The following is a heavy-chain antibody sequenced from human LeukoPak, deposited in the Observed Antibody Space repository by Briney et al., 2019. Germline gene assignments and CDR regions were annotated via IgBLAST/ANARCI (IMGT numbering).Heavy chain of an antibody. D-gene: IGHD3-22*01. CDR1: GYTFRNYG. J-gene: IGHJ3*02. Sequence: GASVKVSYKTSGYTFRNYGISWVRQAPGQGLEWMGWISTFNGHTEYTQSLRDRLTLTTDTSTSAIYMELRSLRSDDTAVYYCAKGRVVYYDTTGYRPDDSFDIWGQGTMVTVSS. V-gene: IGHV1-18*01. CDR3: AKGRVVYYDTTGYRPDDSFDI. CDR2: ISTFNGHT.